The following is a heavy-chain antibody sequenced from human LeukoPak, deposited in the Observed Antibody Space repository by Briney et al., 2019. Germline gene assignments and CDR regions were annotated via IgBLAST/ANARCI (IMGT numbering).Heavy chain of an antibody. CDR2: ISGYNANA. J-gene: IGHJ4*02. D-gene: IGHD3-22*01. V-gene: IGHV1-18*01. Sequence: ASVKVSCKASGYSFTNYGITWIREAPGQGPEWLGWISGYNANAHYAQNVHGRVTMTTDTSTSTAYMELRSLRSDDTAVYYCASARDYYDSSGSLGPFDYWGQGPLVTVSS. CDR3: ASARDYYDSSGSLGPFDY. CDR1: GYSFTNYG.